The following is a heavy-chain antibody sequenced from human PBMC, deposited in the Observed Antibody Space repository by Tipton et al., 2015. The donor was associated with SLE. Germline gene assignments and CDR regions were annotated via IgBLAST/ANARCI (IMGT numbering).Heavy chain of an antibody. CDR2: IYSSDNP. J-gene: IGHJ4*02. CDR1: GDSISNGDYC. CDR3: ARVQRSRYGVFDY. Sequence: TLSLTCTVSGDSISNGDYCWNWIRQYPGKGLEWVGYIYSSDNPYYNPSLQSRVTISVDTSKNQFALELNSVTAADTAIYLCARVQRSRYGVFDYWGQGTPVVVSS. D-gene: IGHD5-24*01. V-gene: IGHV4-31*03.